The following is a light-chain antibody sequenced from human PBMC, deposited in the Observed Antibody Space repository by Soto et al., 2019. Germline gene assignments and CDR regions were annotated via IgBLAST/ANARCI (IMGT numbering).Light chain of an antibody. CDR2: EGS. CDR3: CSYAGSSTYV. Sequence: QSVLTQPASVTGSAGQSITISCTGTSSDIGSYNLVSWYQQHPGKAPKLMIYEGSKRPSGLSNRFSGSKSGNTASLTISGLQTEDEADYYCCSYAGSSTYVFGTGTKLTV. J-gene: IGLJ1*01. CDR1: SSDIGSYNL. V-gene: IGLV2-23*01.